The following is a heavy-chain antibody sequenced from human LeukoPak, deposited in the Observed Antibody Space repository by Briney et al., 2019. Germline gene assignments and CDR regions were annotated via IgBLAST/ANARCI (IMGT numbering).Heavy chain of an antibody. D-gene: IGHD2-15*01. Sequence: GESLKISCKVSGYSFTNYWIGWVRQMPGKGLEWMGIIYPDDPDTKYSPSFQGQVTISADKSISTAYLQWSSLKASDAAMYYCARSGRLGYCSGGSCFRWDYWGQGTLVTVSS. CDR2: IYPDDPDT. J-gene: IGHJ4*02. V-gene: IGHV5-51*01. CDR1: GYSFTNYW. CDR3: ARSGRLGYCSGGSCFRWDY.